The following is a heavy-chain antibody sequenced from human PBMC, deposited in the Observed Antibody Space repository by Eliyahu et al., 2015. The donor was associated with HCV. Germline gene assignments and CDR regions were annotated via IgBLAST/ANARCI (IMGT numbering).Heavy chain of an antibody. J-gene: IGHJ5*02. CDR2: XYYSGST. CDR3: ASGGGGIAVTGTGGWFDP. Sequence: QVQLQESGPGLVKPSETLSLTCTVSGASISSYXXXWIRQPPGKGLEXIGYXYYSGSTNYNPSLKNRVTISIDTSKNXFSLKLNSVTAADXAVYYCASGGGGIAVTGTGGWFDPWGQGTLVTVSS. V-gene: IGHV4-59*01. D-gene: IGHD6-19*01. CDR1: GASISSYX.